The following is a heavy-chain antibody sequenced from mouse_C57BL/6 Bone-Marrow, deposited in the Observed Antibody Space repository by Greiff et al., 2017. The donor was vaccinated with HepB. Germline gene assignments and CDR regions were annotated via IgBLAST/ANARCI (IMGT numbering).Heavy chain of an antibody. CDR3: ARQRWLLRDYAMDY. Sequence: VKLKESGPGLVAPSQSLSITCTVSGFSLTSYGVHWVRQPPGKGLVWLVVIWIDGCTTYNSALKSRLSISKDNSKSQVFLKMNSLQTDDTTMYYCARQRWLLRDYAMDYWGQGTSVTVSS. V-gene: IGHV2-6-1*01. CDR1: GFSLTSYG. J-gene: IGHJ4*01. D-gene: IGHD2-3*01. CDR2: IWIDGCT.